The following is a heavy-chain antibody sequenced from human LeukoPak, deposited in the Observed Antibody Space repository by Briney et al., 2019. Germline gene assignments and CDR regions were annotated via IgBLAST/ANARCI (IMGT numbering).Heavy chain of an antibody. V-gene: IGHV4-34*01. CDR3: ARATVVTPCAFDI. D-gene: IGHD4-23*01. CDR1: GFTFSSYA. CDR2: INHSGST. Sequence: PGGSLRLSCAASGFTFSSYAMSWIRQPPGKGLEWIGEINHSGSTNYNPSLKSRVTISVDTSKNQFSLKLSSVTAADTAVYYCARATVVTPCAFDIWGQGTMVTVSS. J-gene: IGHJ3*02.